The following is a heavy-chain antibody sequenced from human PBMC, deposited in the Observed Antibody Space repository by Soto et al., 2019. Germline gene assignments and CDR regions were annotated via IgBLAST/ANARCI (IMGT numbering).Heavy chain of an antibody. D-gene: IGHD3-3*01. CDR1: GFTFSSYA. J-gene: IGHJ3*02. CDR2: ISGSGGST. V-gene: IGHV3-23*01. CDR3: ATRVRFLEWLYLPAAFDI. Sequence: PGGSLRLSCAASGFTFSSYAMSWVRQAPGKGLEWVSAISGSGGSTYYADSVKGRFTISRDNSKNTLYLQMNSLRAEDTAVYYCATRVRFLEWLYLPAAFDIWGQGTMVTVSS.